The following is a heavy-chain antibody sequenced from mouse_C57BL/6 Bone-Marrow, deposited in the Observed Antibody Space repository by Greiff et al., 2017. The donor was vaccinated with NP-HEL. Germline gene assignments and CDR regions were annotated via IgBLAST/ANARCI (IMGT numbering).Heavy chain of an antibody. J-gene: IGHJ3*01. Sequence: VKLMESGPGLVAPSQSLSLTCTVSGFSLTSYAISWVRQPPGKGLEWLGVIGTGGGTNYNSAIKSRLSISKDNSKSQVFLKMNSLQTDDTARYYCARSVYYDYDAWFAYWGQGTLVTVSA. CDR1: GFSLTSYA. CDR2: IGTGGGT. D-gene: IGHD2-4*01. CDR3: ARSVYYDYDAWFAY. V-gene: IGHV2-9-1*01.